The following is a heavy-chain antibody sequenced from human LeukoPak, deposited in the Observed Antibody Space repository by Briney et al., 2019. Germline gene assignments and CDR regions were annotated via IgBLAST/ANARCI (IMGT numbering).Heavy chain of an antibody. CDR1: VDSISSYY. J-gene: IGHJ4*02. V-gene: IGHV4-4*07. CDR2: IYTSGST. CDR3: ARGGSSVSYFDY. Sequence: SETLSLTCTVSVDSISSYYWSWIRQPAGKGLEWIGRIYTSGSTNYNPSLKSRVTMSVDTSKNQFSLKLSSVTAADTAVYYCARGGSSVSYFDYWGQGTLVTVSS. D-gene: IGHD2-2*01.